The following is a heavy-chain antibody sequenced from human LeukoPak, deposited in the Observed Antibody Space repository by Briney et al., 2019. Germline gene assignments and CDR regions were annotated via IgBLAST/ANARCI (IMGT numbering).Heavy chain of an antibody. CDR3: ASEYKYDSSGANAFDI. CDR1: GYTFTTYG. CDR2: ISAYNGHT. D-gene: IGHD3-22*01. Sequence: ASVKVSCKASGYTFTTYGISWVRQAPGQGLEWMGWISAYNGHTNYAQKLQGRVTMTTDASTTTAYMELRSLRSDDTAVYYCASEYKYDSSGANAFDIWGQGTMVTVSS. J-gene: IGHJ3*02. V-gene: IGHV1-18*01.